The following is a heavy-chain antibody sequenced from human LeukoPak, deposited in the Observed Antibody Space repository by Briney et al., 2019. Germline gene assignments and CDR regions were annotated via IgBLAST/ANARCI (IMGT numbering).Heavy chain of an antibody. CDR1: GFTFRSYW. D-gene: IGHD6-25*01. CDR2: IWYDGSNK. V-gene: IGHV3-33*08. CDR3: ARDAAASFDY. Sequence: PGGSLRLSCVSSGFTFRSYWMSWVRQAPGKGLEWVAVIWYDGSNKYYADSVKGRFTISRDNSKNTLYLQMNSLRAEDTAVYYCARDAAASFDYWGQGTLVTVSS. J-gene: IGHJ4*02.